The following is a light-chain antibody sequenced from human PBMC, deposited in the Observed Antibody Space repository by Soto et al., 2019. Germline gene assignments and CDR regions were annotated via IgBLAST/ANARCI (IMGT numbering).Light chain of an antibody. J-gene: IGKJ1*01. CDR3: QQDINYPLT. CDR1: QGIGNA. CDR2: GAS. Sequence: AFQMTQSPSSLSATVGDRVTSXXRASQGIGNALGWYQQKPGKPPKLXIYGASNLQSGVPPRFSGRGSGTDFTLASSSLHPEDSATYYCQQDINYPLTFGQGTKVEIK. V-gene: IGKV1-6*02.